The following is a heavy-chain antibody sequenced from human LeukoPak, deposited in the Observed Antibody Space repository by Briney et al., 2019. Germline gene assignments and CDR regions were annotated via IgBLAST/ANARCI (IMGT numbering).Heavy chain of an antibody. CDR1: GGTFGSYA. Sequence: ASVKVSCKASGGTFGSYAISWVRQAPGQGLEWMGRIIPILGIANYAQKFQGRVTITADKSTSTAYMELSSLRSEDTAVYYCARDETFSWFDPWGQGTLVTVSS. CDR3: ARDETFSWFDP. D-gene: IGHD2/OR15-2a*01. CDR2: IIPILGIA. V-gene: IGHV1-69*04. J-gene: IGHJ5*02.